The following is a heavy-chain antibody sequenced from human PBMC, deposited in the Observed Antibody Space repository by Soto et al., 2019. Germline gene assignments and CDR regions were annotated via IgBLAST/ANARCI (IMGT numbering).Heavy chain of an antibody. D-gene: IGHD1-1*01. CDR3: ARVDWNYFYGMDV. CDR2: IIPIFGTA. J-gene: IGHJ6*02. V-gene: IGHV1-69*13. Sequence: SVKVSCKASGGTFSSYAISWVRQAPGQGLEWMGGIIPIFGTANYAQKFQGRVTITADESTSTAYMELSSLRSEDTAVYYCARVDWNYFYGMDVWGQGTTVTVSS. CDR1: GGTFSSYA.